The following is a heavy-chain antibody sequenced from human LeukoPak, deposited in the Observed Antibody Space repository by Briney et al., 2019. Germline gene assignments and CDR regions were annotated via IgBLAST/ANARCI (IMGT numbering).Heavy chain of an antibody. Sequence: PGGSLRLSCAASGFTFSSYWMNWVRQAPGEGLEWEANIKQDGSEKDYVDSVKGRFTISRDNAKNSLYLQMNSLRAEDTAVYYCARVSSLAVAGFFDHWGQGILVTVSS. CDR1: GFTFSSYW. CDR3: ARVSSLAVAGFFDH. D-gene: IGHD6-19*01. J-gene: IGHJ4*02. CDR2: IKQDGSEK. V-gene: IGHV3-7*01.